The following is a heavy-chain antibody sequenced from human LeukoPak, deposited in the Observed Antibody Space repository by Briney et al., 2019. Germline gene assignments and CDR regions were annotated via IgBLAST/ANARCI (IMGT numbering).Heavy chain of an antibody. CDR3: ARGRSTFDY. D-gene: IGHD2-2*01. V-gene: IGHV3-20*04. Sequence: LGGSLRLSCAVSGFTFDDYGMSWVRQAPGKGLEWVSGIIWNGGSIGYADSVKGRFTISRDNVKNSLYLQMNSLRAEDTALYYCARGRSTFDYWGQGTLVTVSS. J-gene: IGHJ4*02. CDR1: GFTFDDYG. CDR2: IIWNGGSI.